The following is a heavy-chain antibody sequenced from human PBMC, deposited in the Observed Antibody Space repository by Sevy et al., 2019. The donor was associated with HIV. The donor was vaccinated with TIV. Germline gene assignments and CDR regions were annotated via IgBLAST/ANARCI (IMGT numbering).Heavy chain of an antibody. J-gene: IGHJ6*02. CDR1: GYTFTNYW. CDR3: ARGARGTLPSYYYYTMDI. D-gene: IGHD1-1*01. V-gene: IGHV5-51*01. Sequence: VESLKISCKGSGYTFTNYWIGWVRQMPGKGLEWMGIIYPGDSDTRYSPSFQGQVTISVDKSISTAYLQWSSLKASDTAIFYCARGARGTLPSYYYYTMDIWGQGTTVTVSS. CDR2: IYPGDSDT.